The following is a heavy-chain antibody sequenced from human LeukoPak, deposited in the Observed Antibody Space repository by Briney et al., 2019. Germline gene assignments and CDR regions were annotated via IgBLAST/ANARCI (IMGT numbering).Heavy chain of an antibody. J-gene: IGHJ6*03. CDR2: INHSGST. Sequence: SETLSLTCAVYGGSFSGYYWSWIRQPPGKGLEWIGEINHSGSTNYNPSLKSRVTISVDTSKNQFSLKLSSVTAADTAVYYCARDPGYYYDSSGYYYYYYYMDVWGKGTTVTVSS. D-gene: IGHD3-22*01. CDR1: GGSFSGYY. V-gene: IGHV4-34*01. CDR3: ARDPGYYYDSSGYYYYYYYMDV.